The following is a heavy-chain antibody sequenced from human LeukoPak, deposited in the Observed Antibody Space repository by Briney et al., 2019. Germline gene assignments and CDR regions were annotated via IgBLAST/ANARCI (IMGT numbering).Heavy chain of an antibody. V-gene: IGHV4-59*01. J-gene: IGHJ3*02. CDR2: IYYSGST. Sequence: PSETLSLTCTVSGGSISSYYWSWIRQPPGKGLEWIGYIYYSGSTNYNPSLKSRVTISVDTSKNQFSLKLSSATAADTAVYYSARDTPTSLDIWGQRTMVTVSS. CDR3: ARDTPTSLDI. CDR1: GGSISSYY.